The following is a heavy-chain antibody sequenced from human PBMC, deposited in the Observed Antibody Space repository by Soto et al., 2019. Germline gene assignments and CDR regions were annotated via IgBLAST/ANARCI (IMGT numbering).Heavy chain of an antibody. D-gene: IGHD3-16*01. CDR2: INAGNGNT. J-gene: IGHJ4*02. V-gene: IGHV1-3*01. CDR1: GYTFTSSA. Sequence: ASVKVSCKASGYTFTSSAMHWVRQAPGQRLEWMGWINAGNGNTKYSQKFQGRVTITRDTSASTAYMELSSLRSEDTAVYYRARDPYYDYMTFDYWGQGTLVTVSS. CDR3: ARDPYYDYMTFDY.